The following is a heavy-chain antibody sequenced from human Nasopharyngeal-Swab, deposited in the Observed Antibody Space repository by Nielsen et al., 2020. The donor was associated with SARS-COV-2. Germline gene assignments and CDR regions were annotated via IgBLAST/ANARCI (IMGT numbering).Heavy chain of an antibody. CDR1: GGSISSSSYY. J-gene: IGHJ4*02. Sequence: LRLSCPVSGGSISSSSYYWGWIRQPPGKGLEWIGSIYYSGSTYYNPSLKSRVTISVDTSKNQFSLKLSSVTAADTAVYYCARDLKPSGSYGRAFDYWGQGTLVTVSS. D-gene: IGHD1-26*01. CDR3: ARDLKPSGSYGRAFDY. CDR2: IYYSGST. V-gene: IGHV4-39*07.